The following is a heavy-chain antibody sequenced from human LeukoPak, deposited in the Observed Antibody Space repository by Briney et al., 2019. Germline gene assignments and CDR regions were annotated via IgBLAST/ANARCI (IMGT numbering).Heavy chain of an antibody. CDR1: GFTVSSNY. J-gene: IGHJ4*02. Sequence: GSLRLSCAASGFTVSSNYMSWVRQAPGKGLEWVSVIYSGGSTYYADSVKGRFTISRDNSKNTLYLQMNSLRAEDTAVYYCAKDYYDSSGPLDYWGQGTLVTVSS. CDR2: IYSGGST. V-gene: IGHV3-53*05. CDR3: AKDYYDSSGPLDY. D-gene: IGHD3-22*01.